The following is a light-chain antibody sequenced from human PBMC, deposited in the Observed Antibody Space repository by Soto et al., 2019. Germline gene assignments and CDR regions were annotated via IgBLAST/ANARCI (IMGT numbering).Light chain of an antibody. Sequence: EIVLTQSPGTLSLSPGERATLSCRASQSVSSSYLAWYQQKPGQAPRLLIYGASSRATGIPDRFSGSGSGKDFTLTISRLEPEDFEVYYCQQYGSSPLYSFGQGTNLEIK. CDR3: QQYGSSPLYS. J-gene: IGKJ2*03. CDR2: GAS. V-gene: IGKV3-20*01. CDR1: QSVSSSY.